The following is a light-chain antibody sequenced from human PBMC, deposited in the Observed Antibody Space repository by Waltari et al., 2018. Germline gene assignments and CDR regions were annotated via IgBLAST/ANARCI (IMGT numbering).Light chain of an antibody. CDR2: DGS. J-gene: IGLJ1*01. Sequence: QSALTQPASVSGSPGQSISISCTGSTSDVGAYYLVSWYQHRPGEAPKLLIYDGSERPSGVSNRVSGSKSGNAASLTISGLQVDDEADYYCCSYAGRIPYVFGTGTTVTVL. CDR1: TSDVGAYYL. CDR3: CSYAGRIPYV. V-gene: IGLV2-23*01.